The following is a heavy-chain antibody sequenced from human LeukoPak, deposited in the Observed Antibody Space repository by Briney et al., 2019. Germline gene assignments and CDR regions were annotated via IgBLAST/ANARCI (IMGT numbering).Heavy chain of an antibody. V-gene: IGHV3-48*04. Sequence: GGSLRLSCAASGFTFSSYSMNWVRQAPGKGLEWVSYISSSSSTIYYADSVKGRFTISRDNATNSLYLQMNSLRAEDTAVYYCTTGPYSGSQDYWGQGTLVTVSS. J-gene: IGHJ4*02. CDR2: ISSSSSTI. CDR1: GFTFSSYS. D-gene: IGHD1-26*01. CDR3: TTGPYSGSQDY.